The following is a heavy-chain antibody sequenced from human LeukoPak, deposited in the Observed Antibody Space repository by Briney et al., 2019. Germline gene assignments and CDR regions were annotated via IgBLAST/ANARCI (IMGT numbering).Heavy chain of an antibody. J-gene: IGHJ4*02. Sequence: GRSLRLSCAASGFTFSSYAMHWVRQAPGKGLEWVAVISYDGSNKYYADSVKGRFTISRDNSKNTLYLQMNSLRAEDTAVYYCARDLGGSYYNPAFYFDYWGQGTLVTVSS. CDR1: GFTFSSYA. V-gene: IGHV3-30-3*01. D-gene: IGHD1-26*01. CDR2: ISYDGSNK. CDR3: ARDLGGSYYNPAFYFDY.